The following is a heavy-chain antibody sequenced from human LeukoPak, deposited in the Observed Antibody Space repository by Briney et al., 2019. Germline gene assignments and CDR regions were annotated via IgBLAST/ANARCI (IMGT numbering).Heavy chain of an antibody. CDR2: ISGSGGST. J-gene: IGHJ4*02. D-gene: IGHD4-17*01. V-gene: IGHV3-23*01. Sequence: GGSLRLSCAASGFTFSSYAMSWVRQAPGKGPEWVSAISGSGGSTYYADSVKGRFTISRDNSKNTLYLQMNSLRAEDTAVYYCAKDLDPPYGDCLDYWGQGTLVTVSS. CDR1: GFTFSSYA. CDR3: AKDLDPPYGDCLDY.